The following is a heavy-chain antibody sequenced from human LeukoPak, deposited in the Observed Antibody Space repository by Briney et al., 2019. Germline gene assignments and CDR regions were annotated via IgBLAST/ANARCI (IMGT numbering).Heavy chain of an antibody. CDR2: IYYSGST. V-gene: IGHV4-30-4*08. Sequence: SQTLSLTCTVSGGSISSGDYYWSWIRQPPGKGLAWIGYIYYSGSTYYNPSLKSRVTISVDTSKNQFSLKLSSVTAADTAVYYCARDLLYCSSTSCHNNWFGPWGQGTLVTVSS. J-gene: IGHJ5*02. CDR3: ARDLLYCSSTSCHNNWFGP. D-gene: IGHD2-2*01. CDR1: GGSISSGDYY.